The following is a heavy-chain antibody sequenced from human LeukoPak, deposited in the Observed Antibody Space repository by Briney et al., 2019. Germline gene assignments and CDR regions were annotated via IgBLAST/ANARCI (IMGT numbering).Heavy chain of an antibody. J-gene: IGHJ6*03. CDR3: ARVVEHRTPSYYYYYMDV. D-gene: IGHD2-21*01. CDR1: GYRFIDYY. CDR2: INPDSGAT. Sequence: ASVKVSCKTSGYRFIDYYIHWVRQAPGQGLEWMGWINPDSGATNYAQNFQGRVTMISDTPSSTASLELRNLRSDDTAMYYCARVVEHRTPSYYYYYMDVWGKGTTVIVSS. V-gene: IGHV1-2*02.